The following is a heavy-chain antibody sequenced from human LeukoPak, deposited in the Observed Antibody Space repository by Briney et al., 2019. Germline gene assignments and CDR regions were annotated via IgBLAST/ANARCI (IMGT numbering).Heavy chain of an antibody. V-gene: IGHV4-59*08. J-gene: IGHJ4*02. CDR3: ARTYCSGGSCHFDY. Sequence: SETLSLICTVSGGSIRSYYWSWIRQPPGKGLEWMGYIFYSGSTDSNPSLKSRVTISVDTSKNQFSLKLSSVTAADTAVYYCARTYCSGGSCHFDYWGQGTLVTVSS. CDR2: IFYSGST. D-gene: IGHD2-15*01. CDR1: GGSIRSYY.